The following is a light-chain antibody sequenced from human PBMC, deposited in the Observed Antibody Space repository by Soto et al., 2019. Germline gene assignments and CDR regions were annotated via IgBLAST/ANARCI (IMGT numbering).Light chain of an antibody. J-gene: IGLJ1*01. Sequence: QSALTQPASVSGSPGQSITISCTGTSSDVGGYNYVSWYQQHPGKAPKVIIFEVNNRPSGVSNRFSGSKSGNTASLTISGLLAEDEADYYCNSYTRSRSYVFGTGTKVTVL. CDR3: NSYTRSRSYV. CDR1: SSDVGGYNY. V-gene: IGLV2-14*01. CDR2: EVN.